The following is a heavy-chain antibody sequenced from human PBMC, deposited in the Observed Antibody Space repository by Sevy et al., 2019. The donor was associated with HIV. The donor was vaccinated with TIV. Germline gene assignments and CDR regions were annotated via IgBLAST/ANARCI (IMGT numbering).Heavy chain of an antibody. V-gene: IGHV4-59*08. CDR3: ARRNDFAI. J-gene: IGHJ3*02. Sequence: SETMSLTCTVSGGSINSDHWNWIRQPPGKGLEWIGYVYYTGGTNYNPSLKNRVTISVDRTKNQFSLKLTSVTAADTAVYYCARRNDFAIWGQGTMVTVSS. CDR1: GGSINSDH. CDR2: VYYTGGT.